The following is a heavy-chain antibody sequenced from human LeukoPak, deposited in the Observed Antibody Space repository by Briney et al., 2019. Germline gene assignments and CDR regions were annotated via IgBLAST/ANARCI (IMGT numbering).Heavy chain of an antibody. CDR3: AKQYYYDSSGYPIPTFDT. V-gene: IGHV3-43*02. CDR2: ISGDGDST. J-gene: IGHJ4*02. Sequence: PGGSLRLSCAASGFTFDDFAMHWVRQAPGKGLEWVSLISGDGDSTYYTDSVKGRFTISRDNSKNSLYLQMNSLRTEDTALYYCAKQYYYDSSGYPIPTFDTWGQETLVTVSS. CDR1: GFTFDDFA. D-gene: IGHD3-22*01.